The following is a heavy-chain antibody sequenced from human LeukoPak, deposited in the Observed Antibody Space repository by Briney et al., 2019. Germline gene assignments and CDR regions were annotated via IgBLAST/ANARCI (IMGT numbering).Heavy chain of an antibody. Sequence: GESLKISCAASGYTFINYWIGWVRQMPGKGLEWMGNIFPDDSDATYSPSFQGQDTLSADKSISTAYLHWSSLKASDTAIYYCARRVDWYFDLWGRGTLVTVSS. V-gene: IGHV5-51*01. CDR3: ARRVDWYFDL. CDR1: GYTFINYW. CDR2: IFPDDSDA. J-gene: IGHJ2*01.